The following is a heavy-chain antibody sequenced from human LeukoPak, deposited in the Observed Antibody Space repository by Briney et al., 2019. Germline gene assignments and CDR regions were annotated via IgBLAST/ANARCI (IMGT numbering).Heavy chain of an antibody. CDR1: GFTFSIYA. V-gene: IGHV3-23*01. D-gene: IGHD4/OR15-4a*01. CDR3: AKERDYGPADY. Sequence: GGSLRLSCAASGFTFSIYAMTWVRQAPGQGLEWVSAISGSGGSTYYADSVKGRSTISRDNSKNTLFLQMNSLRAEDTAIYYCAKERDYGPADYWGQGTLVTVSS. CDR2: ISGSGGST. J-gene: IGHJ4*02.